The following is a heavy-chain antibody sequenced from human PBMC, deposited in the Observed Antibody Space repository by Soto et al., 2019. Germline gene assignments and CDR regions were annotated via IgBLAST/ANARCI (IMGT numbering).Heavy chain of an antibody. CDR1: GYTFTSYY. V-gene: IGHV1-46*01. Sequence: ASVKVSCKASGYTFTSYYMHWVRQAPGQGLEWMGIINPSGGSTSYAQKPQGRVTMTRDTSTSTVYMELSSLRSEDTAVYYCARVGGNYYYYYGMDVWGQGTTVTVSS. CDR2: INPSGGST. D-gene: IGHD3-10*01. CDR3: ARVGGNYYYYYGMDV. J-gene: IGHJ6*02.